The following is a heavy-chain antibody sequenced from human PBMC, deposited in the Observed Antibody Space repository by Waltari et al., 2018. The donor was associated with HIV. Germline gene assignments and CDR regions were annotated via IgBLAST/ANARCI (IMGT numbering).Heavy chain of an antibody. J-gene: IGHJ2*01. CDR1: GSTFDYYA. V-gene: IGHV3-9*01. CDR3: AKGQTLYWYFDL. Sequence: EVQLVESGGGLVQPGRSLRLSCAASGSTFDYYAMHWVRQAPGKGLEWVSGISWNSGSIGYADSVKGRFTISRDNAKNSLYLQMNSLRAEDTALYYCAKGQTLYWYFDLWGRGTLVTVSS. CDR2: ISWNSGSI.